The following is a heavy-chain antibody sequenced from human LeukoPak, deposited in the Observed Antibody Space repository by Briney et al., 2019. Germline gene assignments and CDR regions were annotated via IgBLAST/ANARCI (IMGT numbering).Heavy chain of an antibody. V-gene: IGHV4-39*01. CDR2: IYYSGST. Sequence: SETLSLTCTVSGGSISSSSYYWGWIRQPPGKGLEWIGSIYYSGSTYYNPSLKSRVTISVDTSKNQFSLKLSSVTAADTAVYYCARLVGGNGDFDYWGQGTLVTVFS. CDR1: GGSISSSSYY. CDR3: ARLVGGNGDFDY. D-gene: IGHD4-23*01. J-gene: IGHJ4*02.